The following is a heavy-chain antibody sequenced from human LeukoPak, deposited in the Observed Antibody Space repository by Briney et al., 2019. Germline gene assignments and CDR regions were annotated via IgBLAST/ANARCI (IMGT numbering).Heavy chain of an antibody. CDR2: ISGSGGST. CDR3: AKDRWYSSAERPLYYFDY. D-gene: IGHD6-19*01. CDR1: GFTFSSYA. J-gene: IGHJ4*02. V-gene: IGHV3-23*01. Sequence: PGGSLRLSCAASGFTFSSYAMSWVRQAPGKGLEWVSAISGSGGSTYYADSVKGRFTISRDNSKNTLYLQMNSLRAEDTAVYYCAKDRWYSSAERPLYYFDYWGQGTLVTVSS.